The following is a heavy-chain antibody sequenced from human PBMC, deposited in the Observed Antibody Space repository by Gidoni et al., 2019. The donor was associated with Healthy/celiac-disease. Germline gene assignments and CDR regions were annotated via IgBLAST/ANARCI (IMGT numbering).Heavy chain of an antibody. CDR3: ARANGSGRHRYYYYGMDV. J-gene: IGHJ6*02. Sequence: QVQLVESGGGLVKPGGSLRLSCAASGFPFSDYYMSWIRQAQGKGLEWVSYIRSRSSYTNYADSVKGRFTISRDNAKNSLYLQRNSLRAEDTAVYYCARANGSGRHRYYYYGMDVWGQGTTVTVSS. D-gene: IGHD3-10*01. V-gene: IGHV3-11*05. CDR1: GFPFSDYY. CDR2: IRSRSSYT.